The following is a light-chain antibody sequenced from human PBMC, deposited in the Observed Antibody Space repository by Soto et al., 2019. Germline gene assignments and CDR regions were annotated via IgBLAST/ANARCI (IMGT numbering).Light chain of an antibody. CDR3: QQYNQWPPFT. V-gene: IGKV3-15*01. CDR2: DAS. CDR1: QSVANN. Sequence: DIVMTQSPDILSLSPGERGTLSCRASQSVANNVAWYQQKPGQTPRLLIYDASTRATGIPARFSGSGFGTEFTLTISGLQSEDFAIYYCQQYNQWPPFTFGPGTKVDIK. J-gene: IGKJ3*01.